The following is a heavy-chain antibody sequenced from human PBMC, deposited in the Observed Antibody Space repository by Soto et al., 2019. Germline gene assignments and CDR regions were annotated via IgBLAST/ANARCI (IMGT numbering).Heavy chain of an antibody. J-gene: IGHJ4*02. CDR1: GFTFSSYG. CDR2: ISYDGSNK. D-gene: IGHD6-19*01. V-gene: IGHV3-30*03. Sequence: SLRLSCAASGFTFSSYGMHWVRQAPGKGLEWVAVISYDGSNKYYADSVKGRFTISRDNSKNTLYLQMNSLRAEDTAVYYCASAVADFFDYWGQGTLVTVSS. CDR3: ASAVADFFDY.